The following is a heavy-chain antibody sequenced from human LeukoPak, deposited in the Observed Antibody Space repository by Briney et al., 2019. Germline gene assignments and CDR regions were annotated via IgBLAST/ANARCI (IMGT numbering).Heavy chain of an antibody. J-gene: IGHJ4*02. CDR2: ISASGGSA. V-gene: IGHV3-23*01. CDR1: GFTFSSYS. Sequence: GGSLRLSCAASGFTFSSYSMNWVRQAPGKGLEWVSAISASGGSAYYADSVKGRFTISRDNSKNTLYLQMNSLRAEDTAVYYCARLDHDYGDYGSQGTLVTVPS. CDR3: ARLDHDYGDY.